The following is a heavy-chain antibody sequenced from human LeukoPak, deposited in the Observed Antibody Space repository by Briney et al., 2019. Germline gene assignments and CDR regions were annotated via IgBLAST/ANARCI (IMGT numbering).Heavy chain of an antibody. Sequence: GGSLRLSCAASGFTLSSYAMSWLRQAPGKGLECVSAISNRGCGTYYADSVKGRFSVSSDNSKNTLYLQMNSLRAEDTAIYYCAKIPYSGSYYGHFDHWGQGTLVTVSS. CDR2: ISNRGCGT. CDR3: AKIPYSGSYYGHFDH. V-gene: IGHV3-23*01. J-gene: IGHJ4*02. D-gene: IGHD1-26*01. CDR1: GFTLSSYA.